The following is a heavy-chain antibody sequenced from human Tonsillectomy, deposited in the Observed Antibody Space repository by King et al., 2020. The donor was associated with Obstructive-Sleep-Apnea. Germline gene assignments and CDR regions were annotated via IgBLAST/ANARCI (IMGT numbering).Heavy chain of an antibody. Sequence: EVQLVESGGGLVQPGGSLRLSCAASGITFSSYSMNWVRQAPGKGLEWVSYISSSTSTIYYADSVKGRFTMSRDNAKNSRYLQMNSLRAEDTAVYYCATGGPDAFDFWGRGTMVTVSS. CDR3: ATGGPDAFDF. J-gene: IGHJ3*01. CDR1: GITFSSYS. CDR2: ISSSTSTI. V-gene: IGHV3-48*04. D-gene: IGHD3-16*01.